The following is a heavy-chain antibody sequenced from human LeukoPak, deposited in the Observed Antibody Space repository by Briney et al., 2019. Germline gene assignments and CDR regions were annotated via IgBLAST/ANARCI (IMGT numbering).Heavy chain of an antibody. CDR1: GYTFTTYG. J-gene: IGHJ4*02. Sequence: ASVRVSCKASGYTFTTYGISWVRQAPGQGLEWMGWINSYSGNTNSAQKFQGRVTMTADASTTTAYMELRSLRSDDTAVYYCARDVNYFGSPPFDYWGQGTLVTVSS. V-gene: IGHV1-18*01. CDR3: ARDVNYFGSPPFDY. D-gene: IGHD3-10*01. CDR2: INSYSGNT.